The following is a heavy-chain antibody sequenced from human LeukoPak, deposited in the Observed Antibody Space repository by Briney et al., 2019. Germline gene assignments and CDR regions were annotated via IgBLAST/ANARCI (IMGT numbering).Heavy chain of an antibody. CDR3: ARPADSSGWKRGAFDI. CDR1: GYTFTSYA. V-gene: IGHV7-4-1*02. D-gene: IGHD6-19*01. J-gene: IGHJ3*02. CDR2: INTNTGNP. Sequence: ASVKVSCKASGYTFTSYAMNWVRQAPGQGLEWMGWINTNTGNPTYAQGFTGRFVFSLDTSVSTAYLQISSLKAEDTAVYYCARPADSSGWKRGAFDIWGQGTMVTVSS.